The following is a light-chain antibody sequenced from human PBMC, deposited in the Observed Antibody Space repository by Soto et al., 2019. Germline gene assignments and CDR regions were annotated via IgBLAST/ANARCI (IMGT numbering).Light chain of an antibody. CDR1: QDIYDY. CDR2: AAS. CDR3: QQYDNSPMFT. V-gene: IGKV1-33*01. Sequence: DIQMTQSPSSLSASVGDSVTITCQASQDIYDYLNWYQHKPGKAPRLLIYAASNLETGVPSRFSGSGSGTDFTFTINSLQPEDIATYYCQQYDNSPMFTFGRGT. J-gene: IGKJ2*01.